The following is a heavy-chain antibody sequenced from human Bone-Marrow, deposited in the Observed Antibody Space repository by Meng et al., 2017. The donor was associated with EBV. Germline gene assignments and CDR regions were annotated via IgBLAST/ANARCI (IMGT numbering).Heavy chain of an antibody. D-gene: IGHD3-10*01. Sequence: QGRRVRLGAEGKKPGASGKVSCKASGYTFTSYDINWVRQATGQGLEWMGWMNPNSGNTGYAQKFQGRVTMTRNTSISTAYMELSSLRSEDTAVYYCARGRNYYGSGSYYIGFDPWGQGTLVTVSS. V-gene: IGHV1-8*01. J-gene: IGHJ5*02. CDR1: GYTFTSYD. CDR3: ARGRNYYGSGSYYIGFDP. CDR2: MNPNSGNT.